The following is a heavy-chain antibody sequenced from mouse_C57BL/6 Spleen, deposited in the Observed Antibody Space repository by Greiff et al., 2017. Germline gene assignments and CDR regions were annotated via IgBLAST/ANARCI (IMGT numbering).Heavy chain of an antibody. Sequence: EVKLVESGGGLVKPGGSLKLSCAASGFTFSDSGMHWVRQAPEKGLEWVAYISSGSRTIYYADTVKGRFTISRDNAKKTLFLQMTSMRSDDTAMYYCAREGSSYPFAYWGQGTLVAVSA. CDR3: AREGSSYPFAY. V-gene: IGHV5-17*01. CDR2: ISSGSRTI. D-gene: IGHD1-1*01. CDR1: GFTFSDSG. J-gene: IGHJ3*01.